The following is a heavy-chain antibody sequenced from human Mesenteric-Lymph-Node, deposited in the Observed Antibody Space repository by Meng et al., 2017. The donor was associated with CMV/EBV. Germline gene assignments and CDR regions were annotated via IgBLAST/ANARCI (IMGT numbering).Heavy chain of an antibody. J-gene: IGHJ4*02. V-gene: IGHV3-21*01. CDR1: GFTFSSYA. CDR3: ARTFHGSGSPIDY. Sequence: GGSLRLSCAASGFTFSSYAMNWVRQAPGKGLEWVSSISSSSSYIYYADSVKGRFTISRDNAKNSLYLQMNSLRAEDTAVYYCARTFHGSGSPIDYWGQGTLVTVSS. CDR2: ISSSSSYI. D-gene: IGHD3-10*01.